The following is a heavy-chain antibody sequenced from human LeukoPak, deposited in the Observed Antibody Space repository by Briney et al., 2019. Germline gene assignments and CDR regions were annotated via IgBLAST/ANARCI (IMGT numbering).Heavy chain of an antibody. D-gene: IGHD3-9*01. CDR3: ARDRYILTGYYSSGFDP. J-gene: IGHJ5*02. V-gene: IGHV1-69*05. CDR2: IIPIFGTA. CDR1: GGTFSSYA. Sequence: SVKVSCKASGGTFSSYAISWVRQAPGQGLEWMGGIIPIFGTANYAQKFQGRVTITTDESTSTAYMELSSLRSEDTAVYYCARDRYILTGYYSSGFDPWGQGTLVTVSS.